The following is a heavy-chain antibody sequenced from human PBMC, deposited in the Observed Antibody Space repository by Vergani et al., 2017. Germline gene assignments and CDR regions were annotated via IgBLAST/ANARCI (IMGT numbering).Heavy chain of an antibody. CDR3: ARQKGYCSSTSCWYFNL. CDR2: SNHSGST. D-gene: IGHD2-2*01. CDR1: GGSFSGYY. V-gene: IGHV4-34*01. J-gene: IGHJ2*01. Sequence: QVQLQQWGAGRLKPSETLSLTCAVYGGSFSGYYWSWIRQPPGKGLEWIGESNHSGSTNYNPSLKSRVTISVDTSKNQFSLKLSSLNSADTAVYYCARQKGYCSSTSCWYFNLWGRGTLVTVSS.